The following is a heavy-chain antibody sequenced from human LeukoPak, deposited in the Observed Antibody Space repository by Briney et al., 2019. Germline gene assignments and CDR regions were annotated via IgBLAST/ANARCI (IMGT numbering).Heavy chain of an antibody. CDR1: GFTFSSYW. D-gene: IGHD5-18*01. V-gene: IGHV3-7*01. CDR2: IKGDGSTK. CDR3: ARDLVQLWSKDF. Sequence: GGSLRLSCAASGFTFSSYWMTWVRQASGKGLEWVASIKGDGSTKFYVDSLKGRFTISRDNAKNSLYLQMNSLRAEDTAVYYCARDLVQLWSKDFWGQGTLVTVSS. J-gene: IGHJ4*02.